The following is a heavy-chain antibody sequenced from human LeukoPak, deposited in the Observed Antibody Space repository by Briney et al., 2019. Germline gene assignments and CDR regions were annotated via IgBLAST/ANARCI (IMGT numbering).Heavy chain of an antibody. J-gene: IGHJ4*02. Sequence: AGGSLRLSCAASGFTFSGYAMSWVRQAPGKGLEWVSAISGSGGSTYYADSVKGRFTISRDNSKNTLYLQMNSLRAEDTAVYYCAKATHDYGDYEGSDYWGQGTLVTVSS. D-gene: IGHD4-17*01. CDR2: ISGSGGST. CDR1: GFTFSGYA. CDR3: AKATHDYGDYEGSDY. V-gene: IGHV3-23*01.